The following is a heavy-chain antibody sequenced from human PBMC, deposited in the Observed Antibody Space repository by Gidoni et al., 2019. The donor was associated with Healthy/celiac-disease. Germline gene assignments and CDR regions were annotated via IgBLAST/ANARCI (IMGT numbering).Heavy chain of an antibody. CDR1: GYSFTRYW. D-gene: IGHD1-26*01. CDR3: ARHDGPSGSSTDFYYYYGMDV. Sequence: EVQLVQSGAEVKKPGESLKISCKGSGYSFTRYWIGWVRQMPGKGLEWMGIIYPGDSDTRYSPSFQGQVTISADKSISTAYLQWSSLKASDTAMYYCARHDGPSGSSTDFYYYYGMDVWGQGTTVTVSS. CDR2: IYPGDSDT. J-gene: IGHJ6*02. V-gene: IGHV5-51*01.